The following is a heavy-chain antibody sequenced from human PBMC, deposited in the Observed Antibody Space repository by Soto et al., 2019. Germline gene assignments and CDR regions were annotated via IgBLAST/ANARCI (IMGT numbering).Heavy chain of an antibody. CDR3: ARDLAAGLVDY. Sequence: QVQLVQSGAEMKKPGASVKVSCKASGYTFTSYGISWVRQAPGQGLEWMGWMSAYNGNTNYAQMLQVRVTMTTDTSTSTAYMELRSLTSDDTAVYYCARDLAAGLVDYWGQGTLATVSS. CDR2: MSAYNGNT. V-gene: IGHV1-18*01. CDR1: GYTFTSYG. D-gene: IGHD6-19*01. J-gene: IGHJ4*02.